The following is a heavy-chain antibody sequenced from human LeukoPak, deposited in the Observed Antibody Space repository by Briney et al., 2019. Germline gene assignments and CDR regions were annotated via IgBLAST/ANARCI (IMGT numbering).Heavy chain of an antibody. V-gene: IGHV3-23*01. CDR2: ISGSGDTT. CDR1: GFTFSTYA. D-gene: IGHD2-15*01. Sequence: PGGSLRLTCAASGFTFSTYAMNWVRQAPGKGLEWVSTISGSGDTTYYADSVKGRFTISRDNSKNTLSLQMDSLRAEDTAVFYCARYCSRSTCQGSSYYFGMDVWGQGTTVTVSS. J-gene: IGHJ6*02. CDR3: ARYCSRSTCQGSSYYFGMDV.